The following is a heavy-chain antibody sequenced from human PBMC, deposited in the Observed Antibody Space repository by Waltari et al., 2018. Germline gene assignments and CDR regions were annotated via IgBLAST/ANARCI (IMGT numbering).Heavy chain of an antibody. CDR1: GFTFAAYA. D-gene: IGHD3-10*01. CDR2: IRSKQFGGET. CDR3: VRVRWFGDSAGLTDN. J-gene: IGHJ4*02. V-gene: IGHV3-49*04. Sequence: EVQLVESGGGLVQPGRSLRLSCAASGFTFAAYAVSWVRQPPGKGLEGIGVIRSKQFGGETEYAASVKGRFSISRDDSKNIASLQMSSLKDEDTSVYYCVRVRWFGDSAGLTDNWGQGTLVTVSS.